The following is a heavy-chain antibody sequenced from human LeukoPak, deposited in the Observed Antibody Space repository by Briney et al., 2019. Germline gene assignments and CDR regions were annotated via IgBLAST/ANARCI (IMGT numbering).Heavy chain of an antibody. Sequence: GGSLRLSRAASGFSFSSFSMNWVRQAPGKGLEWVSSISSSTTFIDYADSVKGRFTISRDNAKDSLYLQMNSLRAEDTAVYYCARGEPGFGGLPTVLDNWGQGALVTVSS. CDR3: ARGEPGFGGLPTVLDN. CDR1: GFSFSSFS. J-gene: IGHJ4*02. V-gene: IGHV3-21*01. D-gene: IGHD4-23*01. CDR2: ISSSTTFI.